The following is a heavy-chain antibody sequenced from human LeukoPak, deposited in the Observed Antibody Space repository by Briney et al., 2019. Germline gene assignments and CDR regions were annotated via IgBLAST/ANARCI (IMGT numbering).Heavy chain of an antibody. CDR1: GCPISSGYY. CDR2: IYHSGST. V-gene: IGHV4-38-2*02. J-gene: IGHJ1*01. D-gene: IGHD3-22*01. CDR3: ARGLITTRYFHH. Sequence: SETLSLTCTVSGCPISSGYYWGWIRQPPGKGLEWIGSIYHSGSTYYNPSLKSRVTISVDTSKNQFSLKLNSVTAADTAVYYCARGLITTRYFHHWGQGTLVTVSS.